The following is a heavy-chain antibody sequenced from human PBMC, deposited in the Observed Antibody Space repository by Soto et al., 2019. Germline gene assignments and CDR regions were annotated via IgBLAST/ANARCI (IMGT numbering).Heavy chain of an antibody. CDR2: IYSSGTFI. Sequence: EVQLVESGGGLVKPGGSLRLSCTASGFIFRTYGMTLVRQAPGKGLEWVSSIYSSGTFIYYADSVKGRFTISRDDAKNSLFLQMNSLRAEDTAVYYCGRAIGRGIIRDWGQGHLVTVSS. CDR3: GRAIGRGIIRD. CDR1: GFIFRTYG. V-gene: IGHV3-21*01. D-gene: IGHD3-10*01. J-gene: IGHJ4*02.